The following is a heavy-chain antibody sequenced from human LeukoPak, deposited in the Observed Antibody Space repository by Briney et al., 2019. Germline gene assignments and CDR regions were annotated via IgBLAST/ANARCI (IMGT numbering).Heavy chain of an antibody. D-gene: IGHD6-13*01. CDR2: ISAYNGIT. CDR1: GYTFTSCD. V-gene: IGHV1-18*01. J-gene: IGHJ5*02. Sequence: ASVKVSCKASGYTFTSCDINWVRQAPGQGLEWMGWISAYNGITNYAQKLQDRVTMTTDTSTSTAYMELRSLTSDDTAVYYCARDSGSDSSNWYGKWLAPWGQGTLVTVSS. CDR3: ARDSGSDSSNWYGKWLAP.